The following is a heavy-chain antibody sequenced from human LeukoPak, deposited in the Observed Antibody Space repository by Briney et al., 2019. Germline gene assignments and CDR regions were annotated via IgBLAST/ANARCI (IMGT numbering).Heavy chain of an antibody. V-gene: IGHV3-15*01. J-gene: IGHJ4*02. D-gene: IGHD1/OR15-1a*01. CDR1: GFTFSNAW. Sequence: PGGSLRLSCAASGFTFSNAWMSWVRQAPGKGLEWVGRIKSKTDGGTTDYAAPVKGRFTISRDDSKNTLYLQMNSLKTEDTAVYYCTTDPGTSPPDYFDYWGQGTLVTVSS. CDR2: IKSKTDGGTT. CDR3: TTDPGTSPPDYFDY.